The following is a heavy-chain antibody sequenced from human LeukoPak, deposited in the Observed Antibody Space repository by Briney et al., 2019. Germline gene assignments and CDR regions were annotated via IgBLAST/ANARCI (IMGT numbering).Heavy chain of an antibody. CDR1: GGSFSGYY. Sequence: SETLSLTCAVYGGSFSGYYWSWIRQPPGKGLEWLGEINHSGSTNYNPSLKSRVTISVDTSKNQFSLKLSSVTAADTAVYYCARGQRIAVAGRWVNWFDPWGQGTLVTVSS. CDR2: INHSGST. J-gene: IGHJ5*02. CDR3: ARGQRIAVAGRWVNWFDP. V-gene: IGHV4-34*01. D-gene: IGHD6-19*01.